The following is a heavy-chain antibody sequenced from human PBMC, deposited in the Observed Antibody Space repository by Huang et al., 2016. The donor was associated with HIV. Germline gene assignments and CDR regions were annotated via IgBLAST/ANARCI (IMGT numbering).Heavy chain of an antibody. CDR2: VTTETWNP. CDR3: ARGFWSGFNPPPYYFDY. CDR1: EYTFTSYA. D-gene: IGHD3-3*01. J-gene: IGHJ4*02. V-gene: IGHV7-4-1*01. Sequence: QVQLVQSGSELKQPGASVKVSCTASEYTFTSYAMNCVRQATGQGLEWLGWVTTETWNPTYAQGFTGRFVFSLDTAVSTAYLQIPSLKAEDTAVYYCARGFWSGFNPPPYYFDYWGQGTLVTVSS.